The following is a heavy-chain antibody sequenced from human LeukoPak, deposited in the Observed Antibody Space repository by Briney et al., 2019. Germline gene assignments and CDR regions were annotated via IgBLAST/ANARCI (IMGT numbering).Heavy chain of an antibody. CDR3: AKAVVIVPTATPFDY. CDR2: ISSSSSYV. V-gene: IGHV3-21*04. Sequence: GGSLRLSCAASGFTFSSYSMNWVRQAPGKGLAWVSSISSSSSYVNYADSVKGRFTISRDNSKNTLYMQMNSLRAEDTAVYYCAKAVVIVPTATPFDYWGQGTLVTVSS. J-gene: IGHJ4*02. D-gene: IGHD2-2*01. CDR1: GFTFSSYS.